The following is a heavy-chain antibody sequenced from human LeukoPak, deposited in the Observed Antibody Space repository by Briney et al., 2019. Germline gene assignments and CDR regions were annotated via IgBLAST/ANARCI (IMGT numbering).Heavy chain of an antibody. J-gene: IGHJ4*02. D-gene: IGHD3-22*01. CDR2: INPNSGGT. Sequence: ASVKVSCKASGYTFTDYYMHWVRQAPGQGLEWMGWINPNSGGTNYAPKFQGRVTMTRDTSISTAYMELSRLRSDDTAAYYCARANYYGNVDYWGQGTLVTVSS. CDR1: GYTFTDYY. V-gene: IGHV1-2*02. CDR3: ARANYYGNVDY.